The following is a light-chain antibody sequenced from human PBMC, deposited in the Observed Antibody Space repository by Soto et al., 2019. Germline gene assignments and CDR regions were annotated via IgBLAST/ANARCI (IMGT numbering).Light chain of an antibody. CDR1: QSVSSN. V-gene: IGKV3-15*01. J-gene: IGKJ4*01. Sequence: EIVMTHSPATLSVSPCERATLSFSASQSVSSNLAWYQQKAGQAPRLLMYGASTRATGIPDRFSGSGSGTEFTLTISSLQSEDFAVYYCQQYNNWPLTFGGGTKVDI. CDR3: QQYNNWPLT. CDR2: GAS.